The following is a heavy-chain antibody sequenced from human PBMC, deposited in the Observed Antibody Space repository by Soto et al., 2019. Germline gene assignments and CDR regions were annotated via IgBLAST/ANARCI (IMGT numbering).Heavy chain of an antibody. Sequence: RASVKVSCKASGYTFTSYAMHWVRQAPGQRLEWMGWINAGNGNTKYSQKFQGRVTIARDTSASTAYMELSSLRSEDTAVYYCAVVVVPAAIPYFDYWGQGTLVTVSS. CDR1: GYTFTSYA. CDR2: INAGNGNT. CDR3: AVVVVPAAIPYFDY. J-gene: IGHJ4*02. V-gene: IGHV1-3*01. D-gene: IGHD2-2*02.